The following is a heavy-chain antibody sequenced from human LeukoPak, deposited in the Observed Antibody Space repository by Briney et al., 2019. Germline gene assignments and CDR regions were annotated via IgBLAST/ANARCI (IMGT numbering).Heavy chain of an antibody. D-gene: IGHD3-3*01. Sequence: SETLSLTCTVSGGSISSYYWSWIRQPAGKGLEWIGRIYTSGSTNYNPSLKSRVTISVDTSKNQFSLKLSSVTAADTAVYYCARAGYDFWSGDTEYFDYWGQGTLVTVSS. J-gene: IGHJ4*02. CDR2: IYTSGST. CDR3: ARAGYDFWSGDTEYFDY. CDR1: GGSISSYY. V-gene: IGHV4-4*07.